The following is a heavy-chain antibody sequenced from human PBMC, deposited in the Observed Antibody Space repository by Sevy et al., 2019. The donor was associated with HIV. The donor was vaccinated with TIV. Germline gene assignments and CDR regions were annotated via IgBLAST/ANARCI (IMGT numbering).Heavy chain of an antibody. V-gene: IGHV1-18*01. J-gene: IGHJ4*02. CDR1: GYSFTSYG. Sequence: ASVKVSCQASGYSFTSYGITWVRQAPGQGLEWMGWISAYNGNQNYAREFQGRLTMTTDTSTSTVYMDLRSLRSDDTAVYYCAFTKGVFGVVMTSFFFDYWGQGTPVTVSS. D-gene: IGHD3-3*01. CDR3: AFTKGVFGVVMTSFFFDY. CDR2: ISAYNGNQ.